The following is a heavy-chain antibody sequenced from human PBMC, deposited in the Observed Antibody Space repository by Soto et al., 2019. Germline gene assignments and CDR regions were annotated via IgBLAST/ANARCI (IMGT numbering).Heavy chain of an antibody. D-gene: IGHD1-26*01. CDR2: INHSGST. CDR1: GGSFSGYY. J-gene: IGHJ4*02. CDR3: AREKIVGSMG. V-gene: IGHV4-34*01. Sequence: QVQLQQWGAGLLKPSETLSLTCAVYGGSFSGYYWSWIRQPPGKGLEWIGEINHSGSTNYNPSLKSRVTISVNTSKNQFSLMLSSVTAADTAVYYCAREKIVGSMGWGQGTLVTVSS.